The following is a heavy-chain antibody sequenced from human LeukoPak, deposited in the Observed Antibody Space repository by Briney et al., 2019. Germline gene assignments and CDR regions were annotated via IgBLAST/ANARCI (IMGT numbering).Heavy chain of an antibody. CDR2: MSFSGSST. Sequence: SLRLSCLASGXTFSSYEMYWVRQAPGRGLEWVSYMSFSGSSTYYADSVKGRFTISRDNAKNSLYLQMNSLRAEDTAVYYCARAYSSYYPDAFDIWGQGTMVTVSS. V-gene: IGHV3-48*03. CDR1: GXTFSSYE. D-gene: IGHD5-12*01. CDR3: ARAYSSYYPDAFDI. J-gene: IGHJ3*02.